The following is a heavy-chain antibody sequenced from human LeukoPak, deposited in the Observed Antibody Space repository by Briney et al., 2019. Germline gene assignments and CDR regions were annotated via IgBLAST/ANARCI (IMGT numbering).Heavy chain of an antibody. CDR1: CRSISSSSYY. V-gene: IGHV4-39*01. Sequence: PSETLSLTCTVSCRSISSSSYYWGWIRQPPGKGLEWIGSIYYSGNTYYNPSFKSRVTISVDTSKTQFSLKLSSVTAADTAVYYCSVYDFWSGYYRSFDYWGQGTLVTVSS. D-gene: IGHD3-3*01. J-gene: IGHJ4*02. CDR2: IYYSGNT. CDR3: SVYDFWSGYYRSFDY.